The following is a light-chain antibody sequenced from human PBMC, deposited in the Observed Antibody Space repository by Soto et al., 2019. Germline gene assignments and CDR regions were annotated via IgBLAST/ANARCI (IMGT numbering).Light chain of an antibody. CDR1: QSISSW. CDR2: AAS. CDR3: QQSYXTPWT. Sequence: MTQSPATLSVSPGERATLSCRASQSISSWLAWYQQKPGKAPKLLIYAASSLQSGVPSRFSGSGSGTDFTLTISSLQPEDFATYYXQQSYXTPWTFGQGTKVDIK. V-gene: IGKV1-39*01. J-gene: IGKJ1*01.